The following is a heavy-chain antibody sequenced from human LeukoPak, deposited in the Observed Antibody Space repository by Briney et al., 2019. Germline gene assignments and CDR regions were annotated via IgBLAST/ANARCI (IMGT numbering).Heavy chain of an antibody. CDR2: VWYDGSKK. CDR3: VRGYYAGRGHHFEY. V-gene: IGHV3-33*01. J-gene: IGHJ4*02. CDR1: GFTFNSYG. Sequence: GGSLRLSCATSGFTFNSYGIHWVRQAPGKGLEWVAVVWYDGSKKYYTDSVKGRFTISRDNSKNTLYLQMNSLRAEDTAVYYCVRGYYAGRGHHFEYWGQGTLVTVSS. D-gene: IGHD3-22*01.